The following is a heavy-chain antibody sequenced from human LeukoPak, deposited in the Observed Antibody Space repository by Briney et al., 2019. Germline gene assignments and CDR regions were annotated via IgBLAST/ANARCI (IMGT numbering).Heavy chain of an antibody. CDR2: IYTSGST. Sequence: PSETLSLTCTVSGGSISSYYWSWIRQPAGKGLEWIGRIYTSGSTNFNPSLKSRVTMSIDTSKNQFTLKLSSVTAADTAVYYSATWVRGVIYYWGQGTLVTVSS. D-gene: IGHD3-10*01. V-gene: IGHV4-4*07. CDR1: GGSISSYY. J-gene: IGHJ4*02. CDR3: ATWVRGVIYY.